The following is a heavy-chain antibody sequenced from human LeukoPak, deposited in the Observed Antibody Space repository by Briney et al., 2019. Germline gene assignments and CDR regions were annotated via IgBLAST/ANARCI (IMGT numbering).Heavy chain of an antibody. CDR1: GFTFRAYS. J-gene: IGHJ6*03. CDR2: IDTTSSNI. V-gene: IGHV3-48*01. CDR3: AKDTSAWWYHRAYMNV. Sequence: GGSLRLSCAASGFTFRAYSMNWVRQAPGKGLEWVSYIDTTSSNIYYVDSVKGRFTTSRDNSKNTLSLQMSSLRVEDSAVYFCAKDTSAWWYHRAYMNVWGTGTTVTVSS. D-gene: IGHD2-15*01.